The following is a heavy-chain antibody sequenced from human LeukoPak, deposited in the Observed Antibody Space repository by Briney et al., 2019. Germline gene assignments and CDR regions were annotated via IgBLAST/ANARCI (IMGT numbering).Heavy chain of an antibody. J-gene: IGHJ5*02. V-gene: IGHV1-18*01. CDR1: GYTFTRYC. D-gene: IGHD3-10*01. CDR3: ARNRVARYYYRSGGYVRVNWFVP. CDR2: IIAYNSNT. Sequence: ASVKVSCKASGYTFTRYCICWVRQAPGQRLEWMGWIIAYNSNTNYAQKRQGRVTMTTDTSTHTAYMELRSLRSDDTAVYYCARNRVARYYYRSGGYVRVNWFVPWGQGTLVTVPS.